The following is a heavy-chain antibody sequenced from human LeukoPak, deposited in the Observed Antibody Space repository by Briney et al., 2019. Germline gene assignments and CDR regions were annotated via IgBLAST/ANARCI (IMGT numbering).Heavy chain of an antibody. CDR1: GGSISNFW. J-gene: IGHJ4*02. CDR2: IHYTGST. D-gene: IGHD3-3*01. CDR3: ARLGAGPTYYDFWSGYSSFYFDY. Sequence: SETLSLTCTVSGGSISNFWWSWIRQPPGKGLEWIGYIHYTGSTNYNPSLKSRVTISVDTSKNQFSLKLSSVTAADTAVYYCARLGAGPTYYDFWSGYSSFYFDYWRQGTLVTVSS. V-gene: IGHV4-59*08.